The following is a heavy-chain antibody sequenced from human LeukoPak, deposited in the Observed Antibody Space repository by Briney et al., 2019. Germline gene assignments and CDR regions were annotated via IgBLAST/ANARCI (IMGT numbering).Heavy chain of an antibody. V-gene: IGHV3-64D*06. CDR2: ISGNGGST. CDR1: EFTFSSYS. J-gene: IGHJ4*02. Sequence: VGSLRLSCSASEFTFSSYSMHWVRQAPGKGLQYVSGISGNGGSTYYADSVKGRFTISRDNSKNMLYLQMSSLRTEDTAVYSCVKGRAVAVRFDYWVQGTLATVPS. CDR3: VKGRAVAVRFDY. D-gene: IGHD6-19*01.